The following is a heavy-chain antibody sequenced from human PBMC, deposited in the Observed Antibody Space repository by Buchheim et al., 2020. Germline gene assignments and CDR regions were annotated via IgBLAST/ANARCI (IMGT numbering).Heavy chain of an antibody. CDR2: ISYDGRND. V-gene: IGHV3-30*18. J-gene: IGHJ6*02. D-gene: IGHD3-10*01. Sequence: QVQLVESGGGVVQPGRSLRLSSVGSGFSFSSFGMNWVRRAPGKGLEWVAVISYDGRNDYEADSVKGRFTISRDNSKNTLYLQMNSLTADDTAVYYCAKDGGTVTMNRGVMISYGMDVWGQGTT. CDR1: GFSFSSFG. CDR3: AKDGGTVTMNRGVMISYGMDV.